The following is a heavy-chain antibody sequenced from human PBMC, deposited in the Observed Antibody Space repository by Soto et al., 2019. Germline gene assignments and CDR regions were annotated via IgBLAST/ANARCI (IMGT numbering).Heavy chain of an antibody. J-gene: IGHJ4*02. V-gene: IGHV3-74*03. CDR1: DFSLSPYW. Sequence: VGSLRLSCAASDFSLSPYWMHWVRQVPGRGLEWVARLSSDGFGAAYADSVKGRFFISRDIARNTLSLQMNSLRADDTAVYYCARDLGGPDYWGRGTSVTVSS. CDR2: LSSDGFGA. CDR3: ARDLGGPDY. D-gene: IGHD3-16*01.